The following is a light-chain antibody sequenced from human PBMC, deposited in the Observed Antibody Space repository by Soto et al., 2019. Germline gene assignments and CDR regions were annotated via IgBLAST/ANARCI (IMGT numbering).Light chain of an antibody. CDR2: HTS. CDR3: QRYDNWPLT. Sequence: EIVLTQSPATLSLSPGERATLSCRASQSVSSYLAWYQQKPGQAPRLLIYHTSTRATGVPARFSGSGSGTEFSLTISSLQSEDSAVYYCQRYDNWPLTFGGGTKVEIK. J-gene: IGKJ4*01. V-gene: IGKV3-15*01. CDR1: QSVSSY.